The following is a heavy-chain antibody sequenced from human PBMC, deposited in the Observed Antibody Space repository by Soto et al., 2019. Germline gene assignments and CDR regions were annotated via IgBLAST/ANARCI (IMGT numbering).Heavy chain of an antibody. Sequence: GGSLRLSCAASGFTFSSYAMHWVRQAPGKGLEWVAVISYDGSNKYYADSVKGRFTISRDNSKNTLYLQMNSLRAEDTAVYYCARDQDFCIDYWGQGTLVTVSS. CDR2: ISYDGSNK. CDR3: ARDQDFCIDY. D-gene: IGHD3-3*01. V-gene: IGHV3-30-3*01. CDR1: GFTFSSYA. J-gene: IGHJ4*02.